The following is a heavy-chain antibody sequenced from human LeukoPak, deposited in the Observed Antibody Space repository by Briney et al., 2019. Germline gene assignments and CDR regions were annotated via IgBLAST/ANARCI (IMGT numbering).Heavy chain of an antibody. V-gene: IGHV1-69*04. Sequence: SVKVSCKASGGTFSSYAISWVRQAPGQGLGWMGRIIPILGIANYAQKFQGRVTITADKSTSTAYMELSSLRSEDTAVYYCARAPLGYGDAFDIWGQGTMVTVSS. CDR3: ARAPLGYGDAFDI. D-gene: IGHD5-18*01. CDR1: GGTFSSYA. CDR2: IIPILGIA. J-gene: IGHJ3*02.